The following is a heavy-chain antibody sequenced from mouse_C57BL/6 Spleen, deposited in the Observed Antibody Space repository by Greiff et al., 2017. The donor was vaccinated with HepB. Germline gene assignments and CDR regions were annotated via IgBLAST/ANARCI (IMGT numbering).Heavy chain of an antibody. J-gene: IGHJ3*01. D-gene: IGHD2-2*01. V-gene: IGHV1-52*01. Sequence: QVQLQQSGAELVRPGSSVKLSCKASGYTFTSYWMHWVKQRPIQGLEWIGNIDPSDSETHYNQKFKDKATLTVDKSSSTAYMQLSSLTSEDSAVYYCARSLWDGYDWFAYWGQGTLVTVSA. CDR1: GYTFTSYW. CDR2: IDPSDSET. CDR3: ARSLWDGYDWFAY.